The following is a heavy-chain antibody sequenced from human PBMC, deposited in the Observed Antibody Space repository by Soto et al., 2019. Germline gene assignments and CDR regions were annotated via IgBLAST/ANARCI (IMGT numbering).Heavy chain of an antibody. V-gene: IGHV4-38-2*02. D-gene: IGHD1-1*01. CDR2: IFYTGDT. CDR3: ARDTNSLDP. Sequence: SETLSLTCSVATYSISSGFFWGWIRQPPGKGLEWIGSIFYTGDTYYNPSLKSRITMSVDTSRNQFSLKLTSLTAADTAVYYCARDTNSLDPWGQGILVTVSS. J-gene: IGHJ5*02. CDR1: TYSISSGFF.